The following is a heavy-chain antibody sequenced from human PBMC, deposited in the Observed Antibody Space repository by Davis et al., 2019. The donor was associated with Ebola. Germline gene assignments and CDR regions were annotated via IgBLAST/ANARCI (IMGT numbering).Heavy chain of an antibody. CDR1: VGTFSSYA. J-gene: IGHJ5*02. Sequence: SVNVSCKASVGTFSSYAISWVRQAPGQGLEWMGGIIPIFGTANYAQKFQGRVTITADESTRTAYMELSSLRSEDTAVYYCARVKGGDGDWFDPWGQGTLVTVSS. D-gene: IGHD2-21*01. CDR2: IIPIFGTA. CDR3: ARVKGGDGDWFDP. V-gene: IGHV1-69*13.